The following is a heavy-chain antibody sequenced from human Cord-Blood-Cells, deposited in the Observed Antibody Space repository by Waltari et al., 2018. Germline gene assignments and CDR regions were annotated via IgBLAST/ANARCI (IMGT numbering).Heavy chain of an antibody. J-gene: IGHJ5*02. D-gene: IGHD2-2*01. CDR1: GGSFSGYY. CDR3: ARHGAGYCSSTSCYENWFDP. Sequence: QVQLQQWGAGLLKPSETLSLTCAVYGGSFSGYYWSWLRQPPGKGLEWMGEINHSGSTNYNPSLKSRVTISVDTSKNQFSLKLSSVTAADTAVYYCARHGAGYCSSTSCYENWFDPWGQGTLVTVSS. CDR2: INHSGST. V-gene: IGHV4-34*01.